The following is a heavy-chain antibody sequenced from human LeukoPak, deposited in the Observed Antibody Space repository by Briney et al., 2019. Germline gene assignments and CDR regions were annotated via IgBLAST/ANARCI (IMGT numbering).Heavy chain of an antibody. J-gene: IGHJ4*02. D-gene: IGHD3-9*01. Sequence: GGSLRLSCAASGFTFSSYAMSWVRQAPGKGPEWVSAISGSGGSTYYADSVKGRFTISRDNSKNTLYLQMNSLRAEDTAVYYCAVYDILTGYYPIDYWGQGTLVTVSS. V-gene: IGHV3-23*01. CDR1: GFTFSSYA. CDR2: ISGSGGST. CDR3: AVYDILTGYYPIDY.